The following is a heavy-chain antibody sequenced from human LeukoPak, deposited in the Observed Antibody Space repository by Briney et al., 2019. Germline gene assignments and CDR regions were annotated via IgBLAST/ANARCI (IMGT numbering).Heavy chain of an antibody. J-gene: IGHJ4*02. Sequence: ASVKVSCKVSGYTLTELSMHWVRQAPGKGREWRGGFDPEEGETIYAQKFQGRVTMTEDTSTDTAYMELSSLRSEDTAVYYCATAPKGYYYARSGYYYSFDYWGQGTLVTVSS. CDR1: GYTLTELS. D-gene: IGHD3-22*01. V-gene: IGHV1-24*01. CDR3: ATAPKGYYYARSGYYYSFDY. CDR2: FDPEEGET.